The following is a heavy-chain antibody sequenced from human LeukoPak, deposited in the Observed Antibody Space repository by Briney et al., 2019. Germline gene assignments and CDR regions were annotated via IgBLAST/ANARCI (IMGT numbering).Heavy chain of an antibody. Sequence: ASVKVSCKASGYTFTSYGISWVRQAPGQGLEWMGWISAYNGNTNYAQKLQGRVTMTTDTSTSTAYMELRSLRSDDTAVYYCAREYGDYDFWSGYSNYYMDVWGKGTTVTVSS. J-gene: IGHJ6*03. CDR2: ISAYNGNT. D-gene: IGHD3-3*01. CDR3: AREYGDYDFWSGYSNYYMDV. V-gene: IGHV1-18*01. CDR1: GYTFTSYG.